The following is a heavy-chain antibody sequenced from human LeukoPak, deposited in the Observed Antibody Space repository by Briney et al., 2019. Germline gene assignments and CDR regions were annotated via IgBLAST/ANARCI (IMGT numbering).Heavy chain of an antibody. CDR1: GGSISSYY. D-gene: IGHD3-9*01. CDR2: IYYSGST. CDR3: ARANSQWTQYFDWTGHMDV. Sequence: PSETLSLTCTVSGGSISSYYWSWIRQPPGKGLEWIGYIYYSGSTNYNPPLKSRVTISVDTSKNQFSLKLSSVTAADTAVYYCARANSQWTQYFDWTGHMDVWGQGTTVTVSS. V-gene: IGHV4-59*01. J-gene: IGHJ6*02.